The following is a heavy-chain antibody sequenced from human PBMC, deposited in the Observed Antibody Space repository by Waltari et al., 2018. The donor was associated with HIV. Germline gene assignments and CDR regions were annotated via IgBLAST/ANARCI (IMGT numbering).Heavy chain of an antibody. CDR1: GFTFNAYW. CDR3: ARENIQPWEVGEGMDV. CDR2: IKQDGSKK. V-gene: IGHV3-7*01. D-gene: IGHD5-18*01. J-gene: IGHJ6*02. Sequence: EMQLVQSGGGLAQPGGSLGLSCAASGFTFNAYWRCWVRQAPGKGLEWVANIKQDGSKKYHVDSVKGRFTISRDNAKNSLYLQMNSLRVEDTAIYYCARENIQPWEVGEGMDVWGQGSAVTVSS.